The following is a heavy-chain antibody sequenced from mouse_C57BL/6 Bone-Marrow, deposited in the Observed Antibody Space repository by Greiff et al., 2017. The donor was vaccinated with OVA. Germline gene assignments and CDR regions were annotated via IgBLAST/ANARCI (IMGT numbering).Heavy chain of an antibody. D-gene: IGHD4-1*02. Sequence: EVMLVESGGGLVQPGGSLKLSCAASGFTFSDYYMYWVRQTPEKRLEWVAYISNGGGSTYYPDTVKGRFTISRDNAKNTLYLHMSRLKSEDTAMYYCARLATGTLDYWGQGTTLTVSS. J-gene: IGHJ2*01. CDR1: GFTFSDYY. CDR2: ISNGGGST. CDR3: ARLATGTLDY. V-gene: IGHV5-12*01.